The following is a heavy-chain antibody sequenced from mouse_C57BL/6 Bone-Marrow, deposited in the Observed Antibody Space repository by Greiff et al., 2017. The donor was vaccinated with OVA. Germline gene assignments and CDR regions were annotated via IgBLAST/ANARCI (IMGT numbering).Heavy chain of an antibody. Sequence: VQLQQSGAELVRPGASVKLSCTASGFNIKDDYMHWVKQRPEQGLEWIGWIDPVNGDTEYASKFQGKATITADTSSNTAYLQLSGLTSGDTAVYYCTTRVRMYFDVWGTGTTVTVAS. J-gene: IGHJ1*03. CDR1: GFNIKDDY. CDR2: IDPVNGDT. CDR3: TTRVRMYFDV. D-gene: IGHD2-2*01. V-gene: IGHV14-4*01.